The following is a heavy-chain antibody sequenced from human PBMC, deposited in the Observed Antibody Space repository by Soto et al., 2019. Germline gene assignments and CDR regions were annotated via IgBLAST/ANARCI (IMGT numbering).Heavy chain of an antibody. CDR3: VKDHGTALIRGGIDS. V-gene: IGHV3-64D*06. CDR1: GFTFSRFA. J-gene: IGHJ4*02. D-gene: IGHD3-10*01. CDR2: IDDTTYYT. Sequence: LRLSCSASGFTFSRFAMHWFRQAPGKGLEYIASIDDTTYYTPYADSVKGRFTISRDNSKNTLYLQMSSLRPEDTAIYYCVKDHGTALIRGGIDSWGQGALVTVSS.